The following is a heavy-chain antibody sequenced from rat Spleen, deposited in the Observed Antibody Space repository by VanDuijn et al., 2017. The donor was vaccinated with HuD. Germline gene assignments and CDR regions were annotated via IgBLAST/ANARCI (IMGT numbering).Heavy chain of an antibody. CDR1: GHTFTSFF. V-gene: IGHV1-28*01. Sequence: QVQLRQSGAELVWPGSSVRISCKASGHTFTSFFIHWIKQQPGNGLEWIGRIYPGDGDTEYNQDFNGKATLTADKSSGTAYLQLSSLTSEDSAVYFCARSDYGGFVMDAWGQGASVTVRS. J-gene: IGHJ4*01. CDR3: ARSDYGGFVMDA. CDR2: IYPGDGDT. D-gene: IGHD1-11*01.